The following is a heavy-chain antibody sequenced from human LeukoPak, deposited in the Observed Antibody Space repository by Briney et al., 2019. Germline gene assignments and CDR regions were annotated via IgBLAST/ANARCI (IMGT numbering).Heavy chain of an antibody. CDR2: INSDGSST. CDR3: ARGGFYSTGLIGY. D-gene: IGHD6-19*01. J-gene: IGHJ4*02. Sequence: PGGSLRLSCAASGFTFSSYWLHWVRQAPEKGLVWVSRINSDGSSTNYADSVKGRFTISRDNAKNTLYLQLNSLRAEDTAVYFCARGGFYSTGLIGYWGQGTLVTVSS. V-gene: IGHV3-74*01. CDR1: GFTFSSYW.